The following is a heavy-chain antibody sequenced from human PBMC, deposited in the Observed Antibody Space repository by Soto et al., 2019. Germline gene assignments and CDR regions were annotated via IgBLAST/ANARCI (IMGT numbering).Heavy chain of an antibody. D-gene: IGHD3-3*01. CDR1: GFTFDDYA. CDR3: AKAQRGRKRPFFGQARPYDPYSAMDI. V-gene: IGHV3-43D*04. CDR2: ISWDGSNT. Sequence: QSVGSLRLSCAASGFTFDDYAMHWVRQAPGKGLEWVSLISWDGSNTYYADSVKGRFNISRDNSKNSLYQQMNSLRPEDTALYYCAKAQRGRKRPFFGQARPYDPYSAMDIWGQGTTVTVSS. J-gene: IGHJ6*02.